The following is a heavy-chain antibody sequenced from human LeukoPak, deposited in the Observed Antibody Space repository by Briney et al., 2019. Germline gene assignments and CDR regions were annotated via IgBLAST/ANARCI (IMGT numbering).Heavy chain of an antibody. J-gene: IGHJ4*02. CDR1: GYTFVTNG. CDR3: ARASFDH. CDR2: ISTYNGNT. Sequence: GASVKVSCKASGYTFVTNGINWVRHAPGQGPGWIGWISTYNGNTNYALKFQDRVTLTRDTSTTTAYMELKSLTSNDTGEYYCARASFDHWGQGTLVIVSS. V-gene: IGHV1-18*01.